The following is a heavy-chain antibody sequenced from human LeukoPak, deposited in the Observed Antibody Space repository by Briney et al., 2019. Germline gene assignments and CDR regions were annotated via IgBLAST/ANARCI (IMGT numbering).Heavy chain of an antibody. J-gene: IGHJ5*02. CDR1: GYTFTSYG. V-gene: IGHV1-18*01. D-gene: IGHD3-3*01. CDR2: ISAYNGNT. Sequence: ASVKVSCKASGYTFTSYGISWVRQAPGQGLEWMGWISAYNGNTNYAQKLQGRVNMTTDTSTSTAYMELRSLRSDDTAVYYCARDGEFPDYDFWSGPLNWFDPWGQGTLVTVSS. CDR3: ARDGEFPDYDFWSGPLNWFDP.